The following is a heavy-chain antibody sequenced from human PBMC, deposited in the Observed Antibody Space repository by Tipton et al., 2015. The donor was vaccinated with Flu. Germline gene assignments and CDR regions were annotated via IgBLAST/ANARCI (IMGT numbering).Heavy chain of an antibody. CDR3: ARGRGYCVTTTCLLPVDI. D-gene: IGHD2-2*01. CDR2: IYSGGST. CDR1: GFTVSSNY. V-gene: IGHV3-53*01. Sequence: QLVQSGGGLIQRGGSLRLSCVVSGFTVSSNYMTWVRQAPGTGLEWVSVIYSGGSTNYAESVKGRFTISRDNSKNTLYLQMNSLRAEDTAVYYCARGRGYCVTTTCLLPVDICGHRARVTVSS. J-gene: IGHJ4*01.